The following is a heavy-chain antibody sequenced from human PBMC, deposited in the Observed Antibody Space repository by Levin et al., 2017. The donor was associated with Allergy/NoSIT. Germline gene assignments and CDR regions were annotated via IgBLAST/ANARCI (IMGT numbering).Heavy chain of an antibody. CDR2: IIPIFGTA. D-gene: IGHD3-10*01. CDR3: ASESGSGSSVYYYYGMDV. CDR1: GGTFSSYA. Sequence: PRASVKVSCKASGGTFSSYAISWVRQAPGQGLEWMGGIIPIFGTANYAQKFQGRVTITADESTSTAYMELSSLRSEDTAVYYCASESGSGSSVYYYYGMDVWGQGTTVTVSS. V-gene: IGHV1-69*13. J-gene: IGHJ6*02.